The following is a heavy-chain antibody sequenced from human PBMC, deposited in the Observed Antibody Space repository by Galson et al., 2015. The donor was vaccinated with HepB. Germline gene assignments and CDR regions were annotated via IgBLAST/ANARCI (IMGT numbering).Heavy chain of an antibody. Sequence: SLRLSCAASGFTFDDYAMHWVRQAPGKGLEWVSGISWNSGSIGYADSVKGRFTISRDNAKNSLYLQMNSLRAEDTAVYYCAKPLCSSTSCYTPVNYYYYYMDVWGKGTTVTVSS. CDR3: AKPLCSSTSCYTPVNYYYYYMDV. V-gene: IGHV3-9*01. CDR1: GFTFDDYA. J-gene: IGHJ6*03. D-gene: IGHD2-2*02. CDR2: ISWNSGSI.